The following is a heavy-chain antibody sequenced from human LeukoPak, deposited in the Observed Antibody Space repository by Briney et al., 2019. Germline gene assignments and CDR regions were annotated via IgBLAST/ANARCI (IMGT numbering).Heavy chain of an antibody. CDR1: GYTFTAYY. D-gene: IGHD3-22*01. CDR3: ARGPGPADDGGGYCFDY. J-gene: IGHJ4*02. V-gene: IGHV1-2*02. Sequence: EASVKVSCKASGYTFTAYYMHWVRQAPGQGLEWMGWINPNSGGTNYAQKFQGRVTMTRDTSISTAYMELSRLRSDDTAVYYCARGPGPADDGGGYCFDYWGQGTLVTVSS. CDR2: INPNSGGT.